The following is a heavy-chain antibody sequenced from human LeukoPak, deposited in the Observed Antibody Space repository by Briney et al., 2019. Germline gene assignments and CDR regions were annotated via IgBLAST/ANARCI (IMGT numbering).Heavy chain of an antibody. Sequence: GGSLRLSCAASGLTLSSYWMSRVRQAPGKGLEWVANIKQDGNEKYYVDSEKGRFTVSRDNAKNSLYLQMNSLRAEDTAVYYCASHSGYYFYMDVWGKGTTVTVSS. CDR1: GLTLSSYW. D-gene: IGHD1-26*01. J-gene: IGHJ6*03. V-gene: IGHV3-7*01. CDR2: IKQDGNEK. CDR3: ASHSGYYFYMDV.